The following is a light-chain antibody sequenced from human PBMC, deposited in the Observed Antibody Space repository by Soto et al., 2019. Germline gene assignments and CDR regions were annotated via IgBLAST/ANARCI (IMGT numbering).Light chain of an antibody. Sequence: IQMTQSPSSLSASVGDRVTITCRASQSIRSYLNWYQQKPGKAPKLLIYAASRLQSGVPSRFSGSGSGTDFTLTISSPQPEDFATYYCQQSYSTPPTFGQGTKVEIK. CDR2: AAS. J-gene: IGKJ1*01. V-gene: IGKV1-39*01. CDR1: QSIRSY. CDR3: QQSYSTPPT.